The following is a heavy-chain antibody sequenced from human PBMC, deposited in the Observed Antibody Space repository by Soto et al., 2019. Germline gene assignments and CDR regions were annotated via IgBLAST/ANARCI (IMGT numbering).Heavy chain of an antibody. CDR2: IIPIFGTA. D-gene: IGHD2-21*01. CDR3: ARGDPLLGMDV. CDR1: GGTFSSYA. Sequence: QVQLVPSWAWGKKAGFLVKVSCKASGGTFSSYAISLVRQAPGQGLEWMGGIIPIFGTANYAQKFQGRVTITADESTSTAYMELSSLRSEDTAVYYCARGDPLLGMDVWGQGTTVTVSS. J-gene: IGHJ6*02. V-gene: IGHV1-69*12.